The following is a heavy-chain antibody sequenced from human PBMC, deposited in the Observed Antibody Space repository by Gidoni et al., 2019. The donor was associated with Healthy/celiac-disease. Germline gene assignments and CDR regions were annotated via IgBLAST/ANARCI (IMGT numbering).Heavy chain of an antibody. J-gene: IGHJ3*02. CDR1: GFTFSSYG. Sequence: QVQLVESGGGVVQPGRSLRLSCAASGFTFSSYGMHWVRQAPGKGLEWVAVIWYDGSNKYYADSVKGRFTISRDNSKNTLYLQMNSLRAEDTAVYYCASNHMVRGVLPYAFDIWGQGTMVTVSS. D-gene: IGHD3-10*01. CDR3: ASNHMVRGVLPYAFDI. V-gene: IGHV3-33*01. CDR2: IWYDGSNK.